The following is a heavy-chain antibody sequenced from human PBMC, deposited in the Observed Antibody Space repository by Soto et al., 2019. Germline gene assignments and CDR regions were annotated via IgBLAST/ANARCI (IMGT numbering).Heavy chain of an antibody. V-gene: IGHV3-23*01. D-gene: IGHD6-6*01. CDR1: GFTFSSYA. Sequence: GGSLRLSCAASGFTFSSYAMSWVRQAPGKGLEWVSAISGSGGSTYYADSVKGRFTISRDNSKNTLYLQMNSLRAEDTAVYYCAKDLGSSSSRPYYYYMDVWGKGTTVTVSS. J-gene: IGHJ6*03. CDR2: ISGSGGST. CDR3: AKDLGSSSSRPYYYYMDV.